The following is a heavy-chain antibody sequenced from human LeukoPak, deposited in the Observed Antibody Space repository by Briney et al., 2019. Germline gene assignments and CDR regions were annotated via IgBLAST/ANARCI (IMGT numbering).Heavy chain of an antibody. V-gene: IGHV3-48*03. CDR1: GFTFSSYE. CDR2: IITMGSII. CDR3: ARVPYSYYFDY. D-gene: IGHD2-21*01. J-gene: IGHJ4*02. Sequence: PGGSLRLSCAASGFTFSSYEMNWVRQAPGKGLEWVSYIITMGSIIFYADSVKGRFTISRDNAKNSLYLQMNSLRAEDTAVYYCARVPYSYYFDYWGQGTLVTVSS.